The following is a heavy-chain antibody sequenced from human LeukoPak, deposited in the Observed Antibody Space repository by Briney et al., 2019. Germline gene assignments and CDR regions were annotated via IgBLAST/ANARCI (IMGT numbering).Heavy chain of an antibody. Sequence: SETLSLTCTVSGGSISSYYWSWIRQPPGKGLEWIGYIYYSGSTNYNPSLKSRVTISVDTSKNQFSLKLSSVTAADAAVYYCARDAYYVYYFDYWGQGTLVTVSS. CDR1: GGSISSYY. D-gene: IGHD3-3*01. J-gene: IGHJ4*02. CDR2: IYYSGST. V-gene: IGHV4-59*12. CDR3: ARDAYYVYYFDY.